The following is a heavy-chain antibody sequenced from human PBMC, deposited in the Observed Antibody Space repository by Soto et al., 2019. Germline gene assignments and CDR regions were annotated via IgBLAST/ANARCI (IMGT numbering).Heavy chain of an antibody. Sequence: SVKVSCKASRVTFSKFIVTWVRQAPGLGLEWVGGIIPIFGTANYAQKFQGRVTITADESTSTSYMEVNNLRSEDTAVYYCAKVRYSSPMGYYYGMDVWGQGTTVTAP. CDR2: IIPIFGTA. CDR1: RVTFSKFI. V-gene: IGHV1-69*13. D-gene: IGHD6-19*01. CDR3: AKVRYSSPMGYYYGMDV. J-gene: IGHJ6*02.